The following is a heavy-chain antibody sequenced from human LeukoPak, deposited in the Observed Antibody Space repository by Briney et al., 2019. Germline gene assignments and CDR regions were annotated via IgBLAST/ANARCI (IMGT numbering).Heavy chain of an antibody. V-gene: IGHV4-30-2*01. CDR3: ATGITGTPFTFDI. D-gene: IGHD1-7*01. CDR1: GGSLSSGGYS. Sequence: KSSETLSLTCAVSGGSLSSGGYSWSWIRQPPGKGLEWIGYIYHSGSTYYNPSLKSRVTISVDRSKNQFSLKLSSVTAADTAVYYCATGITGTPFTFDIWGQGTMVTVSS. J-gene: IGHJ3*02. CDR2: IYHSGST.